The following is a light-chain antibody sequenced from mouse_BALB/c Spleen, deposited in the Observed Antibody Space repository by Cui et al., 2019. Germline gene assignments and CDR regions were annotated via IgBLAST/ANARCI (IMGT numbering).Light chain of an antibody. CDR3: QQWSGYPFT. CDR2: RTS. Sequence: ENVLTQSPAIMAASLGQKVTMTCSASSSVRSSYLHWYQQKSGASPKPLIHRTSNLASGVPARFSGSGSGTSYSLTISSVEAEDDATYYCQQWSGYPFTFGAGTKLELK. V-gene: IGKV4-58*01. J-gene: IGKJ5*01. CDR1: SSVRSSY.